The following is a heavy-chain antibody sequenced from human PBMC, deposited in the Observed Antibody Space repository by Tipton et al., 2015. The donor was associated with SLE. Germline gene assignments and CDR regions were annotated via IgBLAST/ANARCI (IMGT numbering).Heavy chain of an antibody. CDR1: GAPISSYY. Sequence: GLVKPSETLSLTCSVSGAPISSYYWSWIRQPPGKGLEWIGYMYYSGSISYNPSLNSRVTMSVDTSKNQFSLRLESVTAADTAVYYCARDSPNWGGTIDIWGQGTMFTVSS. CDR3: ARDSPNWGGTIDI. D-gene: IGHD7-27*01. J-gene: IGHJ3*02. V-gene: IGHV4-59*01. CDR2: MYYSGSI.